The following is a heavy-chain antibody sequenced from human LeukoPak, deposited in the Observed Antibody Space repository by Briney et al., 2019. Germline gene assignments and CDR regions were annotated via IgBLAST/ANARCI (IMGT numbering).Heavy chain of an antibody. CDR3: GRDRNTVFWSGYYTNYFDY. V-gene: IGHV3-7*01. D-gene: IGHD3-3*01. CDR2: IKQDGGEK. Sequence: PGGSLRLSCAASGFTFSTYWMTWVRQAPGKGLELVANIKQDGGEKFYVDSVKDRFTISRENAKNSLYLQMNSPRAEDTAVYYCGRDRNTVFWSGYYTNYFDYWGQGTLVTVSS. J-gene: IGHJ4*02. CDR1: GFTFSTYW.